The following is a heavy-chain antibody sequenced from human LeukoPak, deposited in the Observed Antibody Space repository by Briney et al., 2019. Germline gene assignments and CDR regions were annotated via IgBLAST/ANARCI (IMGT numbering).Heavy chain of an antibody. D-gene: IGHD5-18*01. J-gene: IGHJ4*02. CDR1: GFTFSSYG. CDR3: AKDLLGVQLWLRVDYCDY. Sequence: GGSLRLSCAASGFTFSSYGMSWVRQAPGKGLEWVSAISGSGGSTYYADSVKGRFTISRDNSKNTLYLQMNSLRAEDTAVYYCAKDLLGVQLWLRVDYCDYWGQGTLVTVSS. V-gene: IGHV3-23*01. CDR2: ISGSGGST.